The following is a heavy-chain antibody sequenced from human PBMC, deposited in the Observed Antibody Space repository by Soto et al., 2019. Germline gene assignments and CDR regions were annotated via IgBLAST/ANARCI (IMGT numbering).Heavy chain of an antibody. Sequence: GGSLRLSCAASGFTFSSYGMHWVRQAPGKGLEWVAVIWYDGSNKYYADSVKGRFTISRDNSKNTLYLQMNSLRAEDMAVYYCARDSYSLPFGELNYYFDYWGQGTLVTVSS. D-gene: IGHD3-10*01. CDR1: GFTFSSYG. CDR2: IWYDGSNK. V-gene: IGHV3-33*01. J-gene: IGHJ4*02. CDR3: ARDSYSLPFGELNYYFDY.